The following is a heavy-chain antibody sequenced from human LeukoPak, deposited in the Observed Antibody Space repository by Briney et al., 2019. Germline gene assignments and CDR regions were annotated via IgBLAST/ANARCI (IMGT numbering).Heavy chain of an antibody. V-gene: IGHV3-23*01. J-gene: IGHJ2*01. CDR2: LSGSGDNT. D-gene: IGHD3-10*01. CDR3: ARPASRGVGRYFDL. Sequence: GGSLRPSCAASGFTFSNYATSWVRQAPGKGLEWVSALSGSGDNTYYADSVKGRFTISRDNSKNTLYLQMNSLRAEDTALYYCARPASRGVGRYFDLWGRGSLVTVSS. CDR1: GFTFSNYA.